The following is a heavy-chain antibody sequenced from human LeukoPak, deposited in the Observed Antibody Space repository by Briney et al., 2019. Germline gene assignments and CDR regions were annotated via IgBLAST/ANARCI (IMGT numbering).Heavy chain of an antibody. D-gene: IGHD1-26*01. CDR2: ISWNTGTI. CDR3: AKVHRIVRVQGAFDV. CDR1: GFNFGDYA. Sequence: PGGSLRLSCAASGFNFGDYAMHWVRQVPGKGLEWVSGISWNTGTIEYADSVKGRFTISRDNAKNSLFLRMNSLKPGDTALYYCAKVHRIVRVQGAFDVWGQGTMVTVSS. J-gene: IGHJ3*01. V-gene: IGHV3-9*01.